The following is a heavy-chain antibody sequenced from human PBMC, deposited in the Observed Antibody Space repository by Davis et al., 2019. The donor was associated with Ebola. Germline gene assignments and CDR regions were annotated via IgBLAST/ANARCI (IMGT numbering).Heavy chain of an antibody. Sequence: GESLKISCAASGFTFSGSAMHWVRQASGKGLEWVGRIRSKVNSYATAYAASVKGRFTISRDDSKNTAYLQMNSLKTEDTAVYYCTRQGDSRWNLGMDVWGQGTTVTVSS. J-gene: IGHJ6*02. CDR1: GFTFSGSA. D-gene: IGHD1-7*01. CDR3: TRQGDSRWNLGMDV. CDR2: IRSKVNSYAT. V-gene: IGHV3-73*01.